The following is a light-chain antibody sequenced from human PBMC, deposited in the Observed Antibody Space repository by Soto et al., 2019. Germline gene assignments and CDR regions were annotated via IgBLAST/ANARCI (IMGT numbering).Light chain of an antibody. Sequence: VIWMTQSPSLLSASTGDRVTISCRMSQGISSYLAWYQQKPGNAPELLVYAASSLQSGVPSRFSGSGFGTDFTLTISSLQPEDSAIYYCQQADTFPITFGQGTRLEIK. V-gene: IGKV1D-8*03. CDR1: QGISSY. J-gene: IGKJ5*01. CDR2: AAS. CDR3: QQADTFPIT.